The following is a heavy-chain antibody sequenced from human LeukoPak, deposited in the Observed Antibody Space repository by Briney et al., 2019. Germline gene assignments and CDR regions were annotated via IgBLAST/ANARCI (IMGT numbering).Heavy chain of an antibody. Sequence: GGSLRLSCAASGFTCSTFAMIWVRQPPGKGLEWVSSIFPSGGEIHYADSVRGRFTISRDNSKSTLSLQMNSLRAEDTAIYYCATYSQVLLPFESWGQGTLVTVSS. CDR2: IFPSGGEI. CDR3: ATYSQVLLPFES. CDR1: GFTCSTFA. D-gene: IGHD5-18*01. V-gene: IGHV3-23*01. J-gene: IGHJ4*02.